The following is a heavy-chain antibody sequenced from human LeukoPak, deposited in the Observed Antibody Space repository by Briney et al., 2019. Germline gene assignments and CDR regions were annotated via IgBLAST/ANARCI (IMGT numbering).Heavy chain of an antibody. CDR1: GGSISSGGYS. V-gene: IGHV4-30-2*01. CDR3: ARSGYCSGGSCYSLYYFDY. J-gene: IGHJ4*02. Sequence: SETLSLTCAVSGGSISSGGYSWSWIRQPPGKSLEWIGYIYHSGSTYYNPSLKSRVTISVDRSKNQFSLKLSSVTAADTAVYYCARSGYCSGGSCYSLYYFDYWGQGTLVTVSS. CDR2: IYHSGST. D-gene: IGHD2-15*01.